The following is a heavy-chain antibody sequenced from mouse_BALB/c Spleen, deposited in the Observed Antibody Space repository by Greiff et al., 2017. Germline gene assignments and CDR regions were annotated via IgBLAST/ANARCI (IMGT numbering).Heavy chain of an antibody. CDR1: GYAFTNYL. CDR2: INPGSGGT. V-gene: IGHV1-54*01. J-gene: IGHJ1*01. Sequence: QVQLQQSGAELVRPGTSVKVSCKASGYAFTNYLIEWVKQRPGQGLEWIGVINPGSGGTNYNEKFKGKATLTADKSSSTAYMQLSSLTSEDSAVYFCARGSIFWYFDVWGAGTTVTVSS. D-gene: IGHD2-10*02. CDR3: ARGSIFWYFDV.